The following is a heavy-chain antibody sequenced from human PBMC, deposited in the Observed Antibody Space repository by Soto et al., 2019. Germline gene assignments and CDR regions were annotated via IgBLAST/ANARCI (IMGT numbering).Heavy chain of an antibody. V-gene: IGHV1-46*01. CDR3: ARADYYGSSGYHLDY. Sequence: QVQVAQSGAEVKRPGASVKVSCWASGYPFTNFYIHWVRQAPGQGLEWMGIITPSGGSTAYAQNFLGRVTMTRDTSTSTVYMEVSSLRSEDTAVYYCARADYYGSSGYHLDYWGQGTLVTVSS. J-gene: IGHJ4*02. D-gene: IGHD3-22*01. CDR2: ITPSGGST. CDR1: GYPFTNFY.